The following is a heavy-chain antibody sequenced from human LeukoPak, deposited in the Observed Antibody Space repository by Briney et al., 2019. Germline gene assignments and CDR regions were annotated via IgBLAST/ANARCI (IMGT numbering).Heavy chain of an antibody. Sequence: GGSLGLSCAASGFTFSNHGMNWVRQAPGKGLEWVSGIRTDGVATYYADSVKGRFIISRDNSRSTLYLQMNSLTSEDTALYYCTTERLMEYYDSRGYLGDSWGQGTLVTVSS. J-gene: IGHJ4*02. V-gene: IGHV3-23*01. D-gene: IGHD3-22*01. CDR3: TTERLMEYYDSRGYLGDS. CDR1: GFTFSNHG. CDR2: IRTDGVAT.